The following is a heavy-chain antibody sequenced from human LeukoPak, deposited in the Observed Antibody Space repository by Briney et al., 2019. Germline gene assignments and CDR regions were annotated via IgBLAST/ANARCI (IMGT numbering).Heavy chain of an antibody. CDR1: GYTXTGYY. D-gene: IGHD1-26*01. Sequence: GASVKVSCKASGYTXTGYYIHWVRQAPGQGLEWMGWINPNSGDTNFAQKFQGRVTMTRDTSISTAQMELSRLRSDDTAVYYCASVIAGVTTDYWGQGTLVTVSS. V-gene: IGHV1-2*02. CDR3: ASVIAGVTTDY. J-gene: IGHJ4*02. CDR2: INPNSGDT.